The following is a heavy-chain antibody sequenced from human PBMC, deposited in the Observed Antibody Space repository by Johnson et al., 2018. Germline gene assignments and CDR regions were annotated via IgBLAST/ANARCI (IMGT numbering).Heavy chain of an antibody. CDR1: GFTFGDYA. J-gene: IGHJ3*02. CDR3: TRDVLRFLEWSRTAFDI. D-gene: IGHD3-3*01. V-gene: IGHV3-49*05. CDR2: IRSKAYGGTT. Sequence: EVQLVESGGGLVKXGRSLRLSCTASGFTFGDYAMSWFRQAPGKGLEWVGFIRSKAYGGTTEYAASVKGRFTIPRDDSKSIAYLQMNSLKTEDTAVYYCTRDVLRFLEWSRTAFDIWGQGTMVTVSS.